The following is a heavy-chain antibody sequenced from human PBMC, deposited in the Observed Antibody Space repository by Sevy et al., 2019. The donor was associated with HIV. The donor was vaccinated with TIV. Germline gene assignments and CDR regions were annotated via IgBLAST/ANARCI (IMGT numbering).Heavy chain of an antibody. J-gene: IGHJ3*02. V-gene: IGHV4-4*07. CDR2: IYTSGST. Sequence: SETLSLTCTVSGGSISSYYWSWIRQPAGKGLEWIGRIYTSGSTNYNPSLKSRVTMSVDTSKNQFSLKLSSVTAADTAVDYCAREQLQAGAFDIWGHGTMVTVSS. CDR3: AREQLQAGAFDI. CDR1: GGSISSYY. D-gene: IGHD1-1*01.